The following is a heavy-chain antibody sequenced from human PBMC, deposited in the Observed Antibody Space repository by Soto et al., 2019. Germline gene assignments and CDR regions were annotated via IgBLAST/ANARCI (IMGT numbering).Heavy chain of an antibody. J-gene: IGHJ6*02. Sequence: VGSLRLSCAASGFTFSSYEMNWVRQAPGKGLEWVSYISSSGSTIYYADSVKGRFTISRDNAKNSLYLQMNSLRAEDTAVYYCARDNIVVVPAAMYYYYGMDVWGQGTTVTVSS. CDR3: ARDNIVVVPAAMYYYYGMDV. CDR2: ISSSGSTI. D-gene: IGHD2-2*01. CDR1: GFTFSSYE. V-gene: IGHV3-48*03.